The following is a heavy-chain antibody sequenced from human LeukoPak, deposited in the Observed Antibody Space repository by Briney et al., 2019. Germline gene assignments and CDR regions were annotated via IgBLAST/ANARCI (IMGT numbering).Heavy chain of an antibody. J-gene: IGHJ4*02. V-gene: IGHV3-30-3*01. Sequence: PGRSLRLSCAAVGFTFSSYAMHWVRQAPGKGLEWVAVISYDGSNKYHADSVKGRFTISRDNSKNTLYLQMNSLRAEDTAVYYCARDVTPRYWGQGTLVTVSS. CDR1: GFTFSSYA. CDR2: ISYDGSNK. CDR3: ARDVTPRY.